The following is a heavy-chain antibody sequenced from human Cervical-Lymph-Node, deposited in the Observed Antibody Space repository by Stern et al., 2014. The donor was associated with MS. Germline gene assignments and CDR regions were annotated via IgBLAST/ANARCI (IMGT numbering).Heavy chain of an antibody. D-gene: IGHD2-2*01. CDR2: ISYDGSNK. CDR3: AKAKAPIVVVPAAPGDY. Sequence: VQLVQSGGGVVQPGRSLRLSCAASGFTFSSYGMHWVRQAPGKGLEWVAGISYDGSNKYYAESVKGRFTISRDNSKNTLYLQMNSRRAEDTAVYYCAKAKAPIVVVPAAPGDYWGQGTLVTVSS. CDR1: GFTFSSYG. V-gene: IGHV3-30*18. J-gene: IGHJ4*02.